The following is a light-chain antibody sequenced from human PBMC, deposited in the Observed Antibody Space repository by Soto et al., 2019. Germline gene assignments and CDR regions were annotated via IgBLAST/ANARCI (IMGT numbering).Light chain of an antibody. CDR3: QQYGSSAET. V-gene: IGKV3-20*01. CDR1: ESVGSNY. CDR2: GAS. Sequence: EIVLTQSPATLSLSPGEXATLSCRASESVGSNYLAWYQQKPGQAPRLLIHGASSRATGIPDRFSGSGSGTDFTLTISRLEPEDFAVYYCQQYGSSAETFGQGTKVDIK. J-gene: IGKJ1*01.